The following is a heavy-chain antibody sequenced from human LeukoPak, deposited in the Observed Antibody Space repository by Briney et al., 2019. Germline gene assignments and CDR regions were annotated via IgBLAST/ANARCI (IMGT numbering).Heavy chain of an antibody. V-gene: IGHV4-39*01. CDR3: ARYSSGWGHFDY. Sequence: SETLSLTCTVSGGSISSSSYYWGWGRQPPGTGLEWIGSIYYSGNTYYNPSLKGRVTISVDTSKNQFSLKLSSVTAADTAVYYCARYSSGWGHFDYWGQGTLVTVSS. D-gene: IGHD6-19*01. CDR1: GGSISSSSYY. CDR2: IYYSGNT. J-gene: IGHJ4*02.